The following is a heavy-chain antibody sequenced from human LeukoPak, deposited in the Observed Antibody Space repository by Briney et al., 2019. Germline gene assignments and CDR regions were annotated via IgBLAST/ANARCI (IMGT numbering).Heavy chain of an antibody. CDR1: GFIFSNYA. V-gene: IGHV3-48*02. J-gene: IGHJ6*02. Sequence: GGSLRLSCAASGFIFSNYAMTWVRQAPGKGLEWISHINWSGSAIFYADSVKGRFTISRDSAKNSLYLQMSSLRDEDTAIYYCARDAGNSGYGMDVWGRGTTVTVSS. CDR2: INWSGSAI. D-gene: IGHD5-12*01. CDR3: ARDAGNSGYGMDV.